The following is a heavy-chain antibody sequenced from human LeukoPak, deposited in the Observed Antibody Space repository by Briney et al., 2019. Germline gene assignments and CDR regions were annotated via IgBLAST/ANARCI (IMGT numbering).Heavy chain of an antibody. V-gene: IGHV4-59*01. CDR3: ATIKRGNIYGYFDF. J-gene: IGHJ4*02. D-gene: IGHD5-18*01. CDR1: GGSISSYY. Sequence: PTETLSLTCTVSGGSISSYYWSWIRQPPGKGLEWIAYMRDTVNTKDNPSFKSRLTLSADTSKNQFSLRLSSVTAADSAVYYCATIKRGNIYGYFDFWGQGILVTVSS. CDR2: MRDTVNT.